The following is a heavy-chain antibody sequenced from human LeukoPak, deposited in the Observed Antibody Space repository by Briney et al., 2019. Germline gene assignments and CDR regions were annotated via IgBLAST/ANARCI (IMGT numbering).Heavy chain of an antibody. CDR1: GFTFSSYS. J-gene: IGHJ3*02. V-gene: IGHV3-48*04. CDR3: ARQLAHPPPYYYGSGSFLAFDI. CDR2: ISSSSSTI. Sequence: PGGSLRLSCAASGFTFSSYSMNWVRQAPGKGLEWVSYISSSSSTIYYADSVKGRFTISRDSAKNSLYLQMNSLRAEDTAVYYCARQLAHPPPYYYGSGSFLAFDIWGQGTMVTVSS. D-gene: IGHD3-10*01.